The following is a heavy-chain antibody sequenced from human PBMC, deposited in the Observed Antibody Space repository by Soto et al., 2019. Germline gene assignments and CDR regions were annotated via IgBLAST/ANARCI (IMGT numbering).Heavy chain of an antibody. D-gene: IGHD3-3*01. CDR3: AREGTIFGVVIGNXFDP. J-gene: IGHJ5*02. CDR1: GGSISSSSYY. V-gene: IGHV4-39*02. Sequence: PSETLSLTCTVSGGSISSSSYYWGWTRQPPGKGLEWIGSIYYSGSTYYNPSLKSRVTISVDTSKNQFSLKLSSVTAADTAVYYCAREGTIFGVVIGNXFDPWGQGTLVTVSS. CDR2: IYYSGST.